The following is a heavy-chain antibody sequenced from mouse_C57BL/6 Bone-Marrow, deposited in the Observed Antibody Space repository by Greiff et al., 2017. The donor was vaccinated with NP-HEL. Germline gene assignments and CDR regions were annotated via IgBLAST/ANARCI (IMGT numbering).Heavy chain of an antibody. V-gene: IGHV1-54*01. CDR1: GYAFTNYL. D-gene: IGHD3-2*02. CDR3: ARLRWYFDV. J-gene: IGHJ1*03. CDR2: INPGSGGT. Sequence: VQLQQSGAELVRPGTSVKVSCKASGYAFTNYLIEWVKQRPGQGLEWIGVINPGSGGTNYNEKFKGKATLTADKSSSTAYMQLSSLTSEDSAVYFGARLRWYFDVWGTGTTVTVSS.